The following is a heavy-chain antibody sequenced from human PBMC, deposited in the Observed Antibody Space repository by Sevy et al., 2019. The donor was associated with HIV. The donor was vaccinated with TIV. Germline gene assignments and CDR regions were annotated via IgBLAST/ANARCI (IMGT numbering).Heavy chain of an antibody. CDR2: IYYSGST. D-gene: IGHD3-3*01. V-gene: IGHV4-30-4*01. CDR3: ARDQGFGVTQGYYFDY. CDR1: GGSISSGDYY. Sequence: SETLSLTCTVSGGSISSGDYYWSWIRQPPGKGLEWIGYIYYSGSTYYNPSLKSRVTISVDTSKNQFSLKLSSVTAADTAVDYCARDQGFGVTQGYYFDYWGQGTLVTVSS. J-gene: IGHJ4*02.